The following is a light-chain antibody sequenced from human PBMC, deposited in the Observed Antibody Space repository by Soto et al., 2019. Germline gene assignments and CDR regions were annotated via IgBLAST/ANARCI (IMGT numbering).Light chain of an antibody. CDR1: QSVDTS. Sequence: DIVLTQSPATLSSSPGERATLSCRASQSVDTSLAWYQQRPGQAPRLLIYDASNRATGIAARFSGSGSGTEFTLTITSLEPDDFAVYYCQHAYTLPPTFGRGTKVDIK. J-gene: IGKJ3*01. V-gene: IGKV3-11*01. CDR2: DAS. CDR3: QHAYTLPPT.